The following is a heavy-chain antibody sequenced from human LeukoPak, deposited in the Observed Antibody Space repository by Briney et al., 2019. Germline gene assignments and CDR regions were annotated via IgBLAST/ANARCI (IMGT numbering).Heavy chain of an antibody. Sequence: GASVKVSCTASGGTFISYAISWVRQAPGQGLEWMGGIIPIFGTANYAQKFQGRVTITADESTSTAYMELSSLRSEDTAVYYCARAYSSSYWFDPWGQGTLVTVSS. D-gene: IGHD6-6*01. CDR1: GGTFISYA. CDR2: IIPIFGTA. V-gene: IGHV1-69*01. J-gene: IGHJ5*02. CDR3: ARAYSSSYWFDP.